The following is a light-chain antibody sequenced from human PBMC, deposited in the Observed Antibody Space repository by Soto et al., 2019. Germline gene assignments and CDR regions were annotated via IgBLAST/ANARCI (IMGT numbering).Light chain of an antibody. Sequence: QSALTQPASVSGSPGQSITISCTGTSSDVGTYDLVSCYQHHPGAAPKLMIYEATRPPSGISHRFAGSKSGNTASLTISVLQAEDEADYYCCSFAGSNSWVFGGGTKLTVL. V-gene: IGLV2-23*01. CDR3: CSFAGSNSWV. CDR1: SSDVGTYDL. J-gene: IGLJ3*02. CDR2: EAT.